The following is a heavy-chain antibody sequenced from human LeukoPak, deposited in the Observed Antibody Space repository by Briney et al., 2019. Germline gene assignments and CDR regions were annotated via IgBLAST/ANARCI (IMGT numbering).Heavy chain of an antibody. J-gene: IGHJ4*02. V-gene: IGHV3-23*01. CDR3: AKQLGYCSDGSCYFPY. CDR1: GFTFSSSA. CDR2: ISNNGGYT. D-gene: IGHD2-15*01. Sequence: GGSLRLSCAASGFTFSSSAMSWVRQAPGKGLEWVSAISNNGGYTYYADSVQGRFTISRDNSKSTLCLQMNSLRAEDTAVYYCAKQLGYCSDGSCYFPYWGQGTLVTVPS.